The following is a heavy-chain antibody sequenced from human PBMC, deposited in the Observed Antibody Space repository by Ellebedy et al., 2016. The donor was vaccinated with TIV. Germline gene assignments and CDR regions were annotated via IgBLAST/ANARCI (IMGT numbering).Heavy chain of an antibody. Sequence: GGSLRLSXAASGFTFSWYWMTWVRQAPGKGLEWVANIKQDGSEKYYVDSVKGRFTISRDTARNSLSLQMDSLRVEDTAVYYCTSRAVAGTRHGFDIWGQGIMVTVSS. V-gene: IGHV3-7*01. CDR1: GFTFSWYW. D-gene: IGHD6-19*01. CDR2: IKQDGSEK. CDR3: TSRAVAGTRHGFDI. J-gene: IGHJ3*02.